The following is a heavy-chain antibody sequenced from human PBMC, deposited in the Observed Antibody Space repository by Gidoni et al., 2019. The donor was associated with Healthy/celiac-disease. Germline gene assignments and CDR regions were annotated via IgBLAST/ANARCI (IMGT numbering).Heavy chain of an antibody. CDR2: ISGSGGST. CDR3: AKDRMETVTTDCFDY. Sequence: VQLLESGGGLVQPGGSLRLSCAASGFTFSSYAMRWVRQAPGKGLEWVSAISGSGGSTYYADSVKGRFTIARDNSKNTLYLQRNSLRAEDTAVYYCAKDRMETVTTDCFDYWGQGTLVTVSS. CDR1: GFTFSSYA. D-gene: IGHD4-17*01. J-gene: IGHJ4*02. V-gene: IGHV3-23*01.